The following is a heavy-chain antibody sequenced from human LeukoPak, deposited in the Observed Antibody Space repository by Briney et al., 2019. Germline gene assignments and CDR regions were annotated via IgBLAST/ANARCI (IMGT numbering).Heavy chain of an antibody. CDR1: GFTFSRYA. CDR3: AKTTTGYSSGRYPGWPVDY. J-gene: IGHJ4*02. CDR2: ISGSGGIT. V-gene: IGHV3-23*01. Sequence: GGSLRLSCAASGFTFSRYAIYWVRQAPGKGLEWFSGISGSGGITYFADPVKGRFTISRDNSKNTVYVQMNTLRAEDTAVYYCAKTTTGYSSGRYPGWPVDYWGQGTLVTVSS. D-gene: IGHD6-19*01.